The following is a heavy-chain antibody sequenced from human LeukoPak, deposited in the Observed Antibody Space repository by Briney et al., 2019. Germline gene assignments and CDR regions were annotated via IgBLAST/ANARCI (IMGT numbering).Heavy chain of an antibody. J-gene: IGHJ4*02. D-gene: IGHD3-3*01. CDR2: INQDGSAK. CDR3: ARELSWSGRNY. V-gene: IGHV3-7*01. CDR1: GFTFSGSW. Sequence: GGSLRLSCAASGFTFSGSWMSWVRQAPGKGLEWVANINQDGSAKNYLDSVKGRFTISIDRGKNSLYLQMNSLRDEDTAVYYCARELSWSGRNYWGQGTLVTVSS.